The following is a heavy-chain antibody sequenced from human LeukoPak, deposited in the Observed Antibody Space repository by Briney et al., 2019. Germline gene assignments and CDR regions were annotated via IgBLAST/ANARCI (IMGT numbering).Heavy chain of an antibody. J-gene: IGHJ3*02. CDR3: ARDKPRFGESHGAFDI. CDR1: GFTFSSYW. CDR2: INSDGSST. Sequence: PGGSLRLSCAASGFTFSSYWMHWVRQAPGKGLVWVSRINSDGSSTNYADSVKGRFTISRDNAKNTLFLQMNSVRAEDTAVYYCARDKPRFGESHGAFDIWGQGTMVTVSS. V-gene: IGHV3-74*01. D-gene: IGHD3-10*01.